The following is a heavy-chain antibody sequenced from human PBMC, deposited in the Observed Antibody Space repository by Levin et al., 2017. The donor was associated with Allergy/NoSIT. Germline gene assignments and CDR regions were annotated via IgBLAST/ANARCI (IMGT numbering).Heavy chain of an antibody. CDR2: ISSSSSYI. J-gene: IGHJ5*02. Sequence: GESLKISCAASGFTFSSYSMNWVRQAPGKGLEWVSSISSSSSYIYYADSVKGRFTISRDNAKNSLYLQMNSLRAEDTAVYYCARDVTIMDANWFDPWGQGTLVTVSS. V-gene: IGHV3-21*01. D-gene: IGHD3-3*01. CDR3: ARDVTIMDANWFDP. CDR1: GFTFSSYS.